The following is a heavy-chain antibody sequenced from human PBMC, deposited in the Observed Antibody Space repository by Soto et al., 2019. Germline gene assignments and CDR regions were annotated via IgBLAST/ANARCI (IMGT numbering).Heavy chain of an antibody. Sequence: ASVKVSCKASGYTFTSYAMHWVRQAPGQRLEWMGWINAGNGDTKYSQKFQGRVTITRDTSASTAYMELSSLRSEDTAVYYCAGTIDYLGWFAPWGQGTLVTVSS. D-gene: IGHD4-17*01. J-gene: IGHJ5*02. CDR2: INAGNGDT. CDR1: GYTFTSYA. V-gene: IGHV1-3*01. CDR3: AGTIDYLGWFAP.